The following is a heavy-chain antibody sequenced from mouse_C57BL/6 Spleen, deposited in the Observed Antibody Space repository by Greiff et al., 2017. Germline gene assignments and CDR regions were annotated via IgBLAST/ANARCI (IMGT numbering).Heavy chain of an antibody. CDR2: IWGVGST. V-gene: IGHV2-6*01. Sequence: VQLKESGPGLVAPSQSLSITCTVSGFSLTSYGVDWVRQSPGKGLEWLGVIWGVGSTNYNSAHKSRLSISKDNSKSQVSLKMISLQTDDTAMYYCASGGYYDYDGFAYWGQGTLVTVSA. CDR3: ASGGYYDYDGFAY. D-gene: IGHD2-4*01. CDR1: GFSLTSYG. J-gene: IGHJ3*01.